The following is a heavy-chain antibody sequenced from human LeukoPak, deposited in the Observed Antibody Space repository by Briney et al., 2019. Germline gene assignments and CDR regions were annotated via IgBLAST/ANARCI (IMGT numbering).Heavy chain of an antibody. V-gene: IGHV3-30*18. J-gene: IGHJ4*02. D-gene: IGHD6-13*01. CDR3: AKGGGTGYSSSWYSN. CDR1: GFTFSNYG. Sequence: GGSLRLSCAASGFTFSNYGMHWVRQAPGKGLEWVAAISFDESNKYYADSVKGRFTLSRDNSKNTLYLQMNSLRAEDTAMYYCAKGGGTGYSSSWYSNWGQGTLVTVSS. CDR2: ISFDESNK.